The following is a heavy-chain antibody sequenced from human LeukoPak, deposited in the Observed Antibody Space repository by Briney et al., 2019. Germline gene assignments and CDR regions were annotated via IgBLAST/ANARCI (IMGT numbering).Heavy chain of an antibody. CDR3: TRHVDPLYYDFWY. Sequence: GGSLRLSCAASGFTVSSNYMSWVRQAPGKGLEWVSVIYSGGSTYYADSVKGRFTISRDNSKNTLYLQMNSLKTEDTAVYYCTRHVDPLYYDFWYWGQGTLVTVPS. CDR1: GFTVSSNY. J-gene: IGHJ4*02. CDR2: IYSGGST. V-gene: IGHV3-66*04. D-gene: IGHD3-3*01.